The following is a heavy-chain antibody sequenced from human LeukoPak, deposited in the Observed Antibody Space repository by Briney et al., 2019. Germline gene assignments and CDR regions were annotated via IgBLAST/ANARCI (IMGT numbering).Heavy chain of an antibody. CDR2: ISSSSSYI. Sequence: PGGSLRLSCAASGFTFSIYTMNWVRQAPGKGLEWVSSISSSSSYIYYADSVKGRFTNSRDNAKNSLYLQMNSLRAEDTAVYYCARDGLFDYWGQGTLVTVSS. V-gene: IGHV3-21*01. D-gene: IGHD3-22*01. CDR1: GFTFSIYT. CDR3: ARDGLFDY. J-gene: IGHJ4*02.